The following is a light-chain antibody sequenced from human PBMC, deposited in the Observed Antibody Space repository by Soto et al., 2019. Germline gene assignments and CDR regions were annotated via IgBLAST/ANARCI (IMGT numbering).Light chain of an antibody. Sequence: ALRMPQSPSSLSASTGDRVTITCQASQGISSYLAWLQQKPGKAPKLLIYAASTLQSGVPSRFSGSGSGTEFTLTISSLQPEDFATYYCQQRDNFPPTFGQGTRLEIK. J-gene: IGKJ5*01. CDR3: QQRDNFPPT. CDR2: AAS. V-gene: IGKV1-8*01. CDR1: QGISSY.